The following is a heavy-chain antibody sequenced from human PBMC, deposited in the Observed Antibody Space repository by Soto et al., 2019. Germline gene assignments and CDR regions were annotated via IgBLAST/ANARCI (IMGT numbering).Heavy chain of an antibody. Sequence: SETLSLTCTVSGASVGTGYWSWIRQPPGKGLEWIGFMYYSGSFNYNPSLRSRVTISVDTSKNQFSLKVTSVTADDTAVYFCAKCYYDTIGFAVDPWGQGTLVTVSS. J-gene: IGHJ5*02. CDR2: MYYSGSF. D-gene: IGHD3-22*01. CDR3: AKCYYDTIGFAVDP. CDR1: GASVGTGY. V-gene: IGHV4-59*02.